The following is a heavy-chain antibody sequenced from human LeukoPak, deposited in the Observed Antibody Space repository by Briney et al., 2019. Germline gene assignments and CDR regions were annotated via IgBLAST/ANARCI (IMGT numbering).Heavy chain of an antibody. J-gene: IGHJ4*02. V-gene: IGHV3-30*03. D-gene: IGHD6-25*01. CDR3: ARDLRRIAAYYFDY. Sequence: PGGSLRLSCAASGFTFSSYAIHWVRQAPGKGLEWMAVISSDGRDKHHADSVKGRFTISRDNSKNTLYLQTNSLRAEDTAVYYCARDLRRIAAYYFDYWGQGTLVTVSS. CDR2: ISSDGRDK. CDR1: GFTFSSYA.